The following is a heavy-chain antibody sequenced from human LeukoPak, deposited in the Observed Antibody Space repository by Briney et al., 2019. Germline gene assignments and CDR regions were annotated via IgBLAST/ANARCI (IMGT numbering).Heavy chain of an antibody. J-gene: IGHJ5*02. CDR3: ARGPTRAGGQLWLPWFDP. D-gene: IGHD5-18*01. CDR1: GYTFTSSD. Sequence: ASVKVSCKASGYTFTSSDINWVRQATGQGLEWMGWMNPNSGNTGYAQKFQGRVTMTRNTSISTAYMELSSLRSEDTAVYYCARGPTRAGGQLWLPWFDPWGQGTLVTVSS. V-gene: IGHV1-8*01. CDR2: MNPNSGNT.